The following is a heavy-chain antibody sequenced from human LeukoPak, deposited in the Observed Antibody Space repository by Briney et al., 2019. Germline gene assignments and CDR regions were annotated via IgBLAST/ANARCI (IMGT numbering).Heavy chain of an antibody. CDR1: GGSFSGYY. CDR3: ARAQEGLLLWFGEPTHPPRESWFDP. V-gene: IGHV4-34*01. D-gene: IGHD3-10*01. CDR2: INHSGST. J-gene: IGHJ5*02. Sequence: SETLSLTCAVYGGSFSGYYWSWIRRPPGKGLEWIGEINHSGSTNYSPSLKSRVTISVDTSKNQFSLKLSSVTAADTAVYYCARAQEGLLLWFGEPTHPPRESWFDPWGQGTLVTVSS.